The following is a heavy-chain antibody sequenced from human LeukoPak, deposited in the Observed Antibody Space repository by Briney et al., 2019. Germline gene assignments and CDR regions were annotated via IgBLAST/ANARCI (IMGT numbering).Heavy chain of an antibody. Sequence: GGSLRLSCAASGFTFDDYGMSWVRQAPGKGLEWVSGINWNGGSTGYADSVKGRFTISRDNAKNSLYLQMNSLRAEDTALYYCAREGPITMVRGMDAFDIWGQGTMVTVSS. CDR2: INWNGGST. CDR3: AREGPITMVRGMDAFDI. V-gene: IGHV3-20*04. D-gene: IGHD3-10*01. J-gene: IGHJ3*02. CDR1: GFTFDDYG.